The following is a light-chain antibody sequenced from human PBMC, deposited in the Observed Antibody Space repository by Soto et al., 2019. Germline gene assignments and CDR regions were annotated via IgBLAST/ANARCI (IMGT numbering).Light chain of an antibody. J-gene: IGKJ1*01. CDR2: DAS. Sequence: DIQMTQSPSSLPASVGDRVTITCQASQDIRNYLNWYQHKPGKAPKLLIYDASSLETGVPSRFSGSGSGTDFTLTISSLQPEDFATYYCQQSFSTLGWTFGQGTKVDIK. CDR1: QDIRNY. V-gene: IGKV1-39*01. CDR3: QQSFSTLGWT.